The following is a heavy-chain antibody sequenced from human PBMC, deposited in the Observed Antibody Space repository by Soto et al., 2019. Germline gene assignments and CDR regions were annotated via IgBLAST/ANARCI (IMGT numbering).Heavy chain of an antibody. V-gene: IGHV4-38-2*02. Sequence: PSETLSLTCTVSGDYISSGYYCAWLRPPPGKGLEWTGSIYNTGTTHYNPSVKSRVTISVGMSKNPLYLPLSCVTDEDSAVFYCASTNNVGYYPYLGQGTLVTVSS. CDR1: GDYISSGYY. J-gene: IGHJ4*02. CDR3: ASTNNVGYYPY. D-gene: IGHD3-3*01. CDR2: IYNTGTT.